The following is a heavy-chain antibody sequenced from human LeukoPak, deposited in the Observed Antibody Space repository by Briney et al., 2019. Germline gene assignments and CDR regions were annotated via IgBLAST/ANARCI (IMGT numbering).Heavy chain of an antibody. V-gene: IGHV1-2*02. CDR3: ARGGFWSGYYKGSYYYYGMDV. CDR1: GYTFTGYY. J-gene: IGHJ6*02. Sequence: ASVKVSCTASGYTFTGYYMHWVRQAPGQGLEWMGWINPNSGGTNYAQKFQGRVTMTRDTSISTAYMELSRLRSDDTAVYYCARGGFWSGYYKGSYYYYGMDVWGQGTTVTVSS. D-gene: IGHD3-3*01. CDR2: INPNSGGT.